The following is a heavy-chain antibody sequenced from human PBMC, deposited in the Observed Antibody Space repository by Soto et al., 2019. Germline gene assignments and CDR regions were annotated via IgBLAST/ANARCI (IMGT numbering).Heavy chain of an antibody. CDR2: IYSSGST. Sequence: SETLSLTCTVSGGSISNYYWSWIRQPPGKGLEWIGYIYSSGSTNYNPSLKSRITMSIDTSKNQFSLKLSSVTAADTAVYYCATDTITYYYYYMDVWGKGTTVTVSS. D-gene: IGHD1-20*01. CDR3: ATDTITYYYYYMDV. V-gene: IGHV4-59*01. J-gene: IGHJ6*03. CDR1: GGSISNYY.